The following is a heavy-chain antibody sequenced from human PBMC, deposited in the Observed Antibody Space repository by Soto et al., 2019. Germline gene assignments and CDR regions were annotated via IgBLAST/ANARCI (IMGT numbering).Heavy chain of an antibody. CDR1: GFTFSTYV. Sequence: GSLRLSCSASGFTFSTYVMHWVRQAPGKGPEWVALISYDGSSKHYPDSVKGRFTISRDNSKNTLYLQMNSLRAEDTALYYCAKDGSRGTYYDILTGPNWFDPWGQGTLVTVSS. CDR2: ISYDGSSK. J-gene: IGHJ5*02. CDR3: AKDGSRGTYYDILTGPNWFDP. V-gene: IGHV3-30*18. D-gene: IGHD3-9*01.